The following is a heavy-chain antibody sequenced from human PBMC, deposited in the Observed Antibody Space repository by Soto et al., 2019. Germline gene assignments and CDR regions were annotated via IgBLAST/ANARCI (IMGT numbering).Heavy chain of an antibody. V-gene: IGHV3-66*01. CDR2: IYSGGST. CDR1: GFTVSSNY. J-gene: IGHJ4*02. Sequence: EVHLVESGGGLVQPGGSLRLSCAASGFTVSSNYMNWVRQAPGRGLEWVSLIYSGGSTHYADSVKGRFIISRDNSKNTLYLQMNSLRAEDTAVYYCASEVGATRFDFWGQGTLVTVSS. CDR3: ASEVGATRFDF. D-gene: IGHD1-26*01.